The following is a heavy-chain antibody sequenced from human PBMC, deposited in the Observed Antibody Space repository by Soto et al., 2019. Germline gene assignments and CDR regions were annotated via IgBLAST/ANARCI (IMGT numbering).Heavy chain of an antibody. CDR1: GFTFSSYW. V-gene: IGHV3-74*01. J-gene: IGHJ6*02. CDR2: INSDGSST. CDR3: ARDSSSPTSGDYYYYGMDV. Sequence: RLSCAASGFTFSSYWMHWVRQAPGNGLVWVSLINSDGSSTSYADSVKGRFTISRDNAKNTLYLQMNSLRAEDTAVYYCARDSSSPTSGDYYYYGMDVWGQGPTVTV. D-gene: IGHD6-6*01.